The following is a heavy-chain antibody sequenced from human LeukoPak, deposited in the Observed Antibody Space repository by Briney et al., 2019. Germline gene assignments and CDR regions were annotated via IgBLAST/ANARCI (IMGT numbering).Heavy chain of an antibody. J-gene: IGHJ4*02. D-gene: IGHD2-21*02. V-gene: IGHV4-30-4*01. CDR2: IYYSGST. CDR3: AREVTPKGAGHYLDY. Sequence: SETLSLTCTVSGGSISSGDYYWSWIRQPPGKGLEWIGYIYYSGSTYYNPSLKSRVTISVDTSKNQFSLKLSSVTAADTAVYYCAREVTPKGAGHYLDYWGQGTLVTVSS. CDR1: GGSISSGDYY.